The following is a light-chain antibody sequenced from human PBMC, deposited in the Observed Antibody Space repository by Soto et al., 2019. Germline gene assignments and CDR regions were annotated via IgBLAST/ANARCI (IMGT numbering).Light chain of an antibody. CDR2: KAS. J-gene: IGKJ2*02. Sequence: DIQMTQSPSTLSASVGDRVTITCRASQSISSWLAWYQQKPGKAPKLLIYKASSLESGVPSRFSGSGSGTEFTLTISSLQPDDFATYYCQQYNSYPWTFGQWTKREIK. CDR1: QSISSW. CDR3: QQYNSYPWT. V-gene: IGKV1-5*03.